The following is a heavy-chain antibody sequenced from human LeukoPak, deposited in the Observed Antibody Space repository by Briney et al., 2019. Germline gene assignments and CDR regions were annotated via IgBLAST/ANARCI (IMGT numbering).Heavy chain of an antibody. CDR2: IKKDGSDK. CDR3: ARSGSDSSGYYSFDY. CDR1: GFTFSSYW. V-gene: IGHV3-7*01. Sequence: PGGSLRLSCAASGFTFSSYWMNWVRQAPGKGLEWVANIKKDGSDKNYLGSVKGRFTISRDNAKNSLYVQMNSLRVEDTAVYYCARSGSDSSGYYSFDYWGQGTLVTVSS. D-gene: IGHD3-22*01. J-gene: IGHJ4*02.